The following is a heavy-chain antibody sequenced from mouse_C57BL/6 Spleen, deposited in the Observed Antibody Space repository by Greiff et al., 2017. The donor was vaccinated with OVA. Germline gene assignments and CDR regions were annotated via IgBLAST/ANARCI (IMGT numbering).Heavy chain of an antibody. V-gene: IGHV1-61*01. D-gene: IGHD3-2*02. Sequence: QVQLQQPGAELVRPGSSVKLSCKASGYTFTSYWMDWVKQRPGQGLEWIGNIYPSDSENHYNQKFKDKATLTVDKSSSTAYMQLSSLTSEDSAVYYCAILHGSSNYFDYWGQGTTLTVSS. CDR1: GYTFTSYW. J-gene: IGHJ2*01. CDR2: IYPSDSEN. CDR3: AILHGSSNYFDY.